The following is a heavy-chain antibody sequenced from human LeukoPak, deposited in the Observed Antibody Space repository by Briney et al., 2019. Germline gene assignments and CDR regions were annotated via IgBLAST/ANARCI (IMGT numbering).Heavy chain of an antibody. CDR2: IIPILGTA. CDR3: ARGLYCSSSTSCYDYGMDV. J-gene: IGHJ6*02. D-gene: IGHD2-2*01. CDR1: GVTFRSYG. Sequence: ASVKVSCKVSGVTFRSYGLNWGRQAPGQGPEWMGGIIPILGTAKYAQKLQGRVTITADEPTSTAYMELSSLRSEDTAVYYCARGLYCSSSTSCYDYGMDVWGQGTTVTVSS. V-gene: IGHV1-69*13.